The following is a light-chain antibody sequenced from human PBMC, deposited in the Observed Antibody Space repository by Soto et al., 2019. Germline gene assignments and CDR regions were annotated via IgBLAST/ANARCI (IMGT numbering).Light chain of an antibody. V-gene: IGKV3-11*01. Sequence: EIVLTQYQATQSLSPGERTTHSCRANKSLSRSLAWYQQKPGQAPMLLIYTTSNRATGIPARFSGSGSRTAFTLTISTLLPEDSAVYYCQQGKKWPIFTFGPGTTVDIK. CDR2: TTS. J-gene: IGKJ3*01. CDR3: QQGKKWPIFT. CDR1: KSLSRS.